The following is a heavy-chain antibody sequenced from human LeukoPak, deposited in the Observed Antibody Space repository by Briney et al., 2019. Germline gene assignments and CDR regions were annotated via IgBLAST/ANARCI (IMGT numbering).Heavy chain of an antibody. CDR3: ARSPHILTGENFDY. V-gene: IGHV1-2*02. CDR2: INTDSGGT. CDR1: GYTFTGYY. J-gene: IGHJ4*02. Sequence: ASVKVSCKTSGYTFTGYYLHWVRQAPGQGLEWMGWINTDSGGTNYAQKFQARVSMTKDASISTAYMQLSRLRSADTAVYYCARSPHILTGENFDYWGQGTLLTVSS. D-gene: IGHD3-9*01.